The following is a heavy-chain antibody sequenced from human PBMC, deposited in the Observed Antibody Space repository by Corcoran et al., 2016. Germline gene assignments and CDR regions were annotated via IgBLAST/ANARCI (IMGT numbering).Heavy chain of an antibody. CDR1: GGSISSGGYY. CDR3: ARGYYYGSGAGGNDNWFDP. V-gene: IGHV4-31*03. D-gene: IGHD3-10*01. CDR2: IYYSGST. Sequence: QVQLQESGPGLVKPSQTLSLTCTVSGGSISSGGYYWSWIRQHPGKGLEWIGYIYYSGSTYYNPSLKSRVTISVDTSKNQFSLKLSSVTAADTAVYYCARGYYYGSGAGGNDNWFDPWGQGTLVTVSS. J-gene: IGHJ5*02.